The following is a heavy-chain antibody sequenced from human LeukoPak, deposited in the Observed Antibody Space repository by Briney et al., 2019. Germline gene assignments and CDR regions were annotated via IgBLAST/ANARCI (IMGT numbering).Heavy chain of an antibody. CDR1: GFTVSGNY. D-gene: IGHD1-26*01. CDR3: ARDPYSGTYSDYYYYYMDV. V-gene: IGHV3-21*01. J-gene: IGHJ6*03. CDR2: FTSTGSYI. Sequence: GGSLRLSCAVSGFTVSGNYMSWVRQAPGKGLEWVSSFTSTGSYIYYADSVKGRFTISRDNAQNSLFLQLNSLRAEDTAVYYCARDPYSGTYSDYYYYYMDVWGKGTTVTVSS.